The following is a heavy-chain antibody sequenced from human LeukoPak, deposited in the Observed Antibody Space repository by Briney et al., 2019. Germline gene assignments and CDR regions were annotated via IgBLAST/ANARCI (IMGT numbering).Heavy chain of an antibody. V-gene: IGHV3-48*04. CDR3: ARDRHQGYDSSRYYSNYYYYYMDV. Sequence: GGSLRLSCAASGFTFSSYSMNWVRQAPGKGLEWVSYISSSSSTIYYSDSVKGRFTISRDNAKNSLYLQMNSLRAEDMAVYYCARDRHQGYDSSRYYSNYYYYYMDVWGKGTTVTVSS. D-gene: IGHD3-22*01. CDR1: GFTFSSYS. J-gene: IGHJ6*03. CDR2: ISSSSSTI.